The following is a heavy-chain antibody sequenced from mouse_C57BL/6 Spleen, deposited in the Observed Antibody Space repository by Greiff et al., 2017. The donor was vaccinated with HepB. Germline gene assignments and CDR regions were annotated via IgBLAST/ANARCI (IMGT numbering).Heavy chain of an antibody. CDR1: GYTFTSYG. D-gene: IGHD1-1*01. CDR3: ARSGTTVDYYAMDY. J-gene: IGHJ4*01. V-gene: IGHV1-81*01. Sequence: QVQLKQSGAELARPGASVKLSCKASGYTFTSYGISWVKQRTGQGLEWIGEIYPRSGNTYYNEKFKGKATLTADKSSSTAYMELRSLTSEDSAVYFCARSGTTVDYYAMDYWGQGTSVTVSS. CDR2: IYPRSGNT.